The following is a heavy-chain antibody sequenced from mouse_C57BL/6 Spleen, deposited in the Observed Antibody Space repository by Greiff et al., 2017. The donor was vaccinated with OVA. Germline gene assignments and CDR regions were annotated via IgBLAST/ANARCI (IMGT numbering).Heavy chain of an antibody. V-gene: IGHV1-53*01. Sequence: QVQLQQSGTELVKPGASVKLSCKASGYTFTSYWMHWVKQRPGQGLEWIGNINPSNGGTNYNEKFKSKATLTVDKSSSTAYMQLSSLTSEDSAVYYCARDGYYGDYFDYWGQGTTLTVSS. J-gene: IGHJ2*01. CDR3: ARDGYYGDYFDY. CDR2: INPSNGGT. D-gene: IGHD2-1*01. CDR1: GYTFTSYW.